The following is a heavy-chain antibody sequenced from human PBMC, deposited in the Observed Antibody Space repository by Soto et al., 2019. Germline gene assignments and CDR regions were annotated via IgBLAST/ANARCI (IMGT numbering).Heavy chain of an antibody. CDR3: ARAPARRRGGLDV. CDR2: ISYDGNQK. V-gene: IGHV3-30-3*01. D-gene: IGHD2-15*01. J-gene: IGHJ6*02. CDR1: GFTFSHYP. Sequence: PGGSLRLSCAASGFTFSHYPIHWVRQAPGTGLEWVAVISYDGNQKYYADSVKGRFTFSRDNPKNTVYLQMNSLRGEDTAVYYCARAPARRRGGLDVWGQGTTVTVS.